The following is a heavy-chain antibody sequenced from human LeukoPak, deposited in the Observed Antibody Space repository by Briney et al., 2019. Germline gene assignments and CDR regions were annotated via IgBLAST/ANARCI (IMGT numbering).Heavy chain of an antibody. V-gene: IGHV3-9*01. Sequence: GRSLRLSCAASGFTFDDYAMLVVRQAPGKGLEWVSGIGWNSGSIGYADSVKGRFTISRDNAKNSLYLQMNSLRGEDTALYYCAKDIAGYSYGFAPIEYRGQGTLVTVSS. CDR1: GFTFDDYA. D-gene: IGHD5-18*01. J-gene: IGHJ4*02. CDR3: AKDIAGYSYGFAPIEY. CDR2: IGWNSGSI.